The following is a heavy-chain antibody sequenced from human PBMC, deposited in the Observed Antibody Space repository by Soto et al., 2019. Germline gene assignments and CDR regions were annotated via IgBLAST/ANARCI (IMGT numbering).Heavy chain of an antibody. V-gene: IGHV3-74*01. CDR2: INDDGTFT. J-gene: IGHJ4*02. CDR1: GFTFNMYW. D-gene: IGHD5-18*01. CDR3: VKNYIQLYF. Sequence: EVQLVESGGGVIQPGGSLRLSCTASGFTFNMYWMHWVRQVAGKGLVWVSRINDDGTFTDYADSVKGRFTISRDNSKNMLYLEMNSLRAEDTAVYYCVKNYIQLYFGGQGTLVTVSS.